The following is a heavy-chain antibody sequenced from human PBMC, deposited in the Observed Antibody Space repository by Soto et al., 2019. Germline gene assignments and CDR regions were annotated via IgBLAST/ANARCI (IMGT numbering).Heavy chain of an antibody. V-gene: IGHV1-69*13. Sequence: SVKVSCKASGYTFTDYYIHWVRQAPGQGLEWMGGIIPIFGTANYAQKFQGRVTITADESTSTAYMELSSLRSEDTAVYYCARTLYYYDSSGYYYNRPDYYYYYGMDVWGQGTTVTVSS. J-gene: IGHJ6*02. CDR2: IIPIFGTA. CDR1: GYTFTDYY. CDR3: ARTLYYYDSSGYYYNRPDYYYYYGMDV. D-gene: IGHD3-22*01.